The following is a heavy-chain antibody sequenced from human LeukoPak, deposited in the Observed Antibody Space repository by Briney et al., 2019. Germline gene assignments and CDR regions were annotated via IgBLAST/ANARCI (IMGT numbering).Heavy chain of an antibody. D-gene: IGHD3-16*01. V-gene: IGHV4-59*01. CDR1: GGSISSYY. J-gene: IGHJ4*02. Sequence: SEALSLTCTVSGGSISSYYWSWIRQPPGEGLEWIGYIYYSGSTNYNPSLKSRVTISVDTSKNQFSLKLSPVTAADTAVYYCARGGSGLDYWGQGTLVIVSS. CDR3: ARGGSGLDY. CDR2: IYYSGST.